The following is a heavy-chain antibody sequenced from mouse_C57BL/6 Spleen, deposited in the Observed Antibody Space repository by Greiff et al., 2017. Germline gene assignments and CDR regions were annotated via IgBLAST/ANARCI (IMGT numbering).Heavy chain of an antibody. D-gene: IGHD1-1*01. CDR2: IYPGDGDT. Sequence: QVQLQQSGAELVKPGASVKISCKASGYAFSSYWMNWVKQRPGKGLEWIGQIYPGDGDTNYNGKFKGKATLTADKSSSTAYMQLSSLTSEDSAVYFCARGITTVVANWYFDVWGTGTTVTVSS. V-gene: IGHV1-80*01. CDR1: GYAFSSYW. CDR3: ARGITTVVANWYFDV. J-gene: IGHJ1*03.